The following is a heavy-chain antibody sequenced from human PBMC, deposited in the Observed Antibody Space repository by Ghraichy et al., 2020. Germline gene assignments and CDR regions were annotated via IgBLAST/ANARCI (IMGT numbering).Heavy chain of an antibody. CDR3: ARAGYSSGWYDLYYYYMDV. CDR1: GYSFTSYW. V-gene: IGHV5-10-1*01. CDR2: IDPSDSYT. D-gene: IGHD6-19*01. J-gene: IGHJ6*03. Sequence: GESLNISCKGSGYSFTSYWISWVRQMPGKGLEWMGRIDPSDSYTNYSPSFQGHVTISADKSISTAYLQWSSLKASDTAMYYCARAGYSSGWYDLYYYYMDVWGKGTTVTVSS.